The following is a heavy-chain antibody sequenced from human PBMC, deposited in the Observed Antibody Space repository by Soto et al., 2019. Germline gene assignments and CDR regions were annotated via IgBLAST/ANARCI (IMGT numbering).Heavy chain of an antibody. CDR1: GFTFSTYP. CDR3: AKHEGYCSGGTCYFDC. V-gene: IGHV3-23*01. CDR2: ISISGDST. D-gene: IGHD2-15*01. Sequence: EEQLLESGGGLVQPGGSLRLSCAASGFTFSTYPMTWVRQAPGKGLEWVSSISISGDSTYYADSVKGRFTISRDNSKNTMYLQIHSLRAEDTALYYCAKHEGYCSGGTCYFDCWGQGTLVTVSS. J-gene: IGHJ4*02.